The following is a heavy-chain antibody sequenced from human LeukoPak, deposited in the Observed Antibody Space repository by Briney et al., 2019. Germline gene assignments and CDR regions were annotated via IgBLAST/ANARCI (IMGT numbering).Heavy chain of an antibody. Sequence: GGSLRLSCAASGFTFSIYAMHWVRQAPGKGLECVAVISYDGSNKYYADSVKGRFTISRDNSKNTLYLKMNRLRAEDTAVYYCARVLTPQSLFSSWCDPWGQGTLVTVP. V-gene: IGHV3-30*04. CDR3: ARVLTPQSLFSSWCDP. CDR2: ISYDGSNK. J-gene: IGHJ5*02. D-gene: IGHD3-9*01. CDR1: GFTFSIYA.